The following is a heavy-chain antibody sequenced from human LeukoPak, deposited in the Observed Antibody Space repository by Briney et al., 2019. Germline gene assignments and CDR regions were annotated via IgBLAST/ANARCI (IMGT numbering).Heavy chain of an antibody. CDR1: GSSFTSYW. CDR3: AKQYYYDSSGSSFDH. V-gene: IGHV5-51*01. CDR2: IYPGDSDT. D-gene: IGHD3-22*01. Sequence: GESLKISCKGSGSSFTSYWIGWVRQVPGKGLEWMGIIYPGDSDTRYSPSFQGQVTISADKSISTAYLQWSSLKASDTAMYYCAKQYYYDSSGSSFDHWGQGTLVTVPP. J-gene: IGHJ4*02.